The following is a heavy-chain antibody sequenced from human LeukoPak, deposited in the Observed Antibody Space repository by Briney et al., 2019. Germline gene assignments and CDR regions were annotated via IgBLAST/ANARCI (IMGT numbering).Heavy chain of an antibody. CDR3: AKDSRSGSYYQCYFDY. V-gene: IGHV3-23*01. D-gene: IGHD1-26*01. CDR2: ISGSGGST. CDR1: GFTFSSYG. J-gene: IGHJ4*02. Sequence: GGSLRLSCAASGFTFSSYGMSWVRQAPGKGLEWVSAISGSGGSTYYADSVKGRFTISRDNSKNTLYLQMNSLRAEDTAVYYCAKDSRSGSYYQCYFDYWGQGTLVTVSS.